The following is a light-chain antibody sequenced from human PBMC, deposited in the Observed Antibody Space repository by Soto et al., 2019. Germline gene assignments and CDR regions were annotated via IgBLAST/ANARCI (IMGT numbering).Light chain of an antibody. CDR2: DVS. Sequence: QSALTQPASVSGSPGQSITISCTGTSSDIGGYNYVSWYQQHPGKAPKLMIYDVSNRPSGVSNRFSGSKSDNTASLTISGLQAEDEADYYCSSNTSNDIYVFGTGTKVTVL. V-gene: IGLV2-14*01. J-gene: IGLJ1*01. CDR3: SSNTSNDIYV. CDR1: SSDIGGYNY.